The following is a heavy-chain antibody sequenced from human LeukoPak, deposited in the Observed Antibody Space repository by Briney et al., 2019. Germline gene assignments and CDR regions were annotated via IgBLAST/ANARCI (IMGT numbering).Heavy chain of an antibody. Sequence: GGSLRLSCAASGFTFSSYSMNWVRQAPGKGLEWVSSISSSSSYIYYADSVKGRFTISRDNAKNSLSLQMNSLRAEDTAVYYCARDMPYYGMDVWGQGTTVTVSS. J-gene: IGHJ6*02. CDR2: ISSSSSYI. CDR1: GFTFSSYS. D-gene: IGHD2-2*01. V-gene: IGHV3-21*01. CDR3: ARDMPYYGMDV.